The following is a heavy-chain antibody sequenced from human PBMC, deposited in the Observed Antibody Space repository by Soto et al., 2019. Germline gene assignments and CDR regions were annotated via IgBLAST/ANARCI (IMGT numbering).Heavy chain of an antibody. J-gene: IGHJ4*02. Sequence: EVQLVESGGGLVQPGGSLRLSCAASGFTFSNYWMDWVRQAPGKGLEWVANINQDGSEKHYVDSVKGRFTISRDNAKNSLYLQMSSLTAEDSALYYCSTSLNYRGQGTLVTVSS. CDR1: GFTFSNYW. V-gene: IGHV3-7*01. CDR3: STSLNY. CDR2: INQDGSEK.